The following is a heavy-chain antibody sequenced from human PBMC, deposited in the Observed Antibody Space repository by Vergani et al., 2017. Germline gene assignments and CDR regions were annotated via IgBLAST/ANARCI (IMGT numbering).Heavy chain of an antibody. CDR3: ARRSGIVYDIFSGTRYFFDF. J-gene: IGHJ4*02. CDR1: GFSIDNGDY. D-gene: IGHD3-9*01. CDR2: IYRTGRT. Sequence: QVQLQESGPGLVKPSETLSLTCAVSGFSIDNGDYWDGIRQPPGKGLEWLRRIYRTGRTHFNPSLKSRVTISVETSNNPFSLRLNSLTAAYTAVYFCARRSGIVYDIFSGTRYFFDFWGQGTLVTVSS. V-gene: IGHV4-38-2*01.